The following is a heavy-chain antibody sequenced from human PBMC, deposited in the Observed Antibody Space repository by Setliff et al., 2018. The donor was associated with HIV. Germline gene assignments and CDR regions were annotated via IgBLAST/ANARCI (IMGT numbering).Heavy chain of an antibody. CDR1: GFTVSSNY. Sequence: GESLKISCAASGFTVSSNYMNWVRQAPGKGLEWVANINQDGSEKYYVDSVKGRFTISRDNAKNSLYLQMNSLRAEDTAVYYCAGSYYDFWSGLEGFDYWGQGTLATVSS. J-gene: IGHJ4*02. CDR3: AGSYYDFWSGLEGFDY. CDR2: INQDGSEK. D-gene: IGHD3-3*01. V-gene: IGHV3-7*01.